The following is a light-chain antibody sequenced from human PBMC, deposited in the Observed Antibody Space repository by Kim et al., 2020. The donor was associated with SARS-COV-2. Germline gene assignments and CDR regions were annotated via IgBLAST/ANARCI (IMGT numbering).Light chain of an antibody. J-gene: IGLJ1*01. CDR1: SRDVGAYNY. Sequence: PGQSFTIPSSGTSRDVGAYNYVAWYEQDPGQAPKLVIYDVSKRPSEVPDRLSGSKSGNTASLTISGLQAEDEADYYCCSYAGTFYVFGTGTKVTVL. CDR2: DVS. CDR3: CSYAGTFYV. V-gene: IGLV2-11*01.